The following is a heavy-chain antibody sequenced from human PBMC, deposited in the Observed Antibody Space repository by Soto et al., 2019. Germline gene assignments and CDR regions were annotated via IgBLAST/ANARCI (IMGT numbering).Heavy chain of an antibody. CDR2: IYYSGST. D-gene: IGHD2-2*01. Sequence: SETLSLTCTVSGSSISDYYWSWIRQPPGKGLEWIGYIYYSGSTNYNPSLKSRVTISIDTSKNQFSLKLSSVTAADTAVYYCARSCSSTSCYQSGFDYWGQGTLVTVSS. V-gene: IGHV4-59*12. J-gene: IGHJ4*02. CDR3: ARSCSSTSCYQSGFDY. CDR1: GSSISDYY.